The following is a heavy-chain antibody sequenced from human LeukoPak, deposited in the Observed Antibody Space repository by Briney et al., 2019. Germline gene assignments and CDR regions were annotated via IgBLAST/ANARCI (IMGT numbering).Heavy chain of an antibody. CDR1: GGSMSSSSYY. CDR3: ARQMTAAGYYYYYYGMDV. D-gene: IGHD6-13*01. Sequence: SETLSLTCTVSGGSMSSSSYYWGRIRQPPGKGLEWIGSIYYSGSTNYNPSLKSRGTISVDTSKNQFSLNLPSVTAADTAVYYCARQMTAAGYYYYYYGMDVWGQGTTVTVSS. J-gene: IGHJ6*02. CDR2: IYYSGST. V-gene: IGHV4-39*01.